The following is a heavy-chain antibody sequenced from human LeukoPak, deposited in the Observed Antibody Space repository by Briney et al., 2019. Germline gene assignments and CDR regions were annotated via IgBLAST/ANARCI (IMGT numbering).Heavy chain of an antibody. V-gene: IGHV3-7*03. Sequence: GGSLRLSCTASGFIFSSRWMTWVRQSPGKGLEWVANIKEDGSVKYYVDSVKGRFTISRDNTKNALYLQMNSLRADDTAVYFCARDSTWLLDYWGQGTLITVSS. CDR2: IKEDGSVK. CDR1: GFIFSSRW. CDR3: ARDSTWLLDY. J-gene: IGHJ4*02. D-gene: IGHD6-19*01.